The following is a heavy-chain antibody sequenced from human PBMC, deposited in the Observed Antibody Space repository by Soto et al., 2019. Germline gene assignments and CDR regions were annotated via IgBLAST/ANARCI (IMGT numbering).Heavy chain of an antibody. Sequence: SETLSLTCTVSGGSISSSSYYWGWIRQPPGKGLEWIGSIYYSGSTYYNPSLKSRVTISVDTSKNQFSLKLSSVTAADTAVYYCARLADYDFWSGYYTPPEYYYYYYYMDVWGKGTTVTVSS. CDR2: IYYSGST. CDR1: GGSISSSSYY. D-gene: IGHD3-3*01. J-gene: IGHJ6*03. CDR3: ARLADYDFWSGYYTPPEYYYYYYYMDV. V-gene: IGHV4-39*01.